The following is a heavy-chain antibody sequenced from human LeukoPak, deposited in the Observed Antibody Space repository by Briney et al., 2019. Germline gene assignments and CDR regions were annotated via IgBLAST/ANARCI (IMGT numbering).Heavy chain of an antibody. CDR3: ARDPGTIGSYGFYYYGMDV. CDR2: ISYDGSNK. CDR1: GFTFSTYA. Sequence: GGSLRLSCAASGFTFSTYAMHWVRQAPGKGLEWVAVISYDGSNKYYADSVKGRFTISRDNSNNTLYLQMNSLRAEDTAVYYCARDPGTIGSYGFYYYGMDVWGQGTTVTVSS. D-gene: IGHD1-26*01. V-gene: IGHV3-30-3*01. J-gene: IGHJ6*02.